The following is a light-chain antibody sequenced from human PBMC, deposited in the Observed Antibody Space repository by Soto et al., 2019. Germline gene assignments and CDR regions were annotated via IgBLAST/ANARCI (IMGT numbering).Light chain of an antibody. V-gene: IGLV1-40*01. CDR2: GNN. Sequence: QSVLTQPPSVSGAPGQRVTISCTGSSSNIGAGYDVHWYQRLPGTAPKVLIYGNNKRPSGVPDRFAGSKSGTSASLAITELEAEDEADYYCQSYDSSLSGAYVFGTGTKVTVL. CDR3: QSYDSSLSGAYV. CDR1: SSNIGAGYD. J-gene: IGLJ1*01.